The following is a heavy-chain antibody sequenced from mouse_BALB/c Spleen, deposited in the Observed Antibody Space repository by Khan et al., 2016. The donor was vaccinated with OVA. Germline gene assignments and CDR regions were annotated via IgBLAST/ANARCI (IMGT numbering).Heavy chain of an antibody. V-gene: IGHV14-1*02. Sequence: EVKLLESGAELVRPGALVKLSCKASGFNIKDYYLHWVKQRPEQGLEWIGWIDPENGETVYDPRFQDKASITADTSSNTAYLQFSSLTSEDTAGYYCARSGYFAWFAYWGQGTLVTVSA. CDR1: GFNIKDYY. J-gene: IGHJ3*01. CDR2: IDPENGET. CDR3: ARSGYFAWFAY.